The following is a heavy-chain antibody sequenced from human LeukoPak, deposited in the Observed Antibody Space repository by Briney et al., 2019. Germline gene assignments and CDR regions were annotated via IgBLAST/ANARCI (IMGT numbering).Heavy chain of an antibody. D-gene: IGHD5-12*01. CDR3: ARESGLADNWLDS. Sequence: ASLKVSCKPSGYSFTTRDINLVRQSTGQGLEWMGWMNPNSGKSGYAQKFQGRVTMTRDTSISTVYMELSSLGSDDTAVYYCARESGLADNWLDSWGQGTLGIVSS. CDR2: MNPNSGKS. J-gene: IGHJ5*01. CDR1: GYSFTTRD. V-gene: IGHV1-8*01.